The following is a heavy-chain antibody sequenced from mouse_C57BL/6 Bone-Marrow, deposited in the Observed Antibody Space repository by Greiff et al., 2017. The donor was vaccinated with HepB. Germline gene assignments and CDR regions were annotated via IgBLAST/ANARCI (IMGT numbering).Heavy chain of an antibody. V-gene: IGHV1-64*01. CDR2: IHPNSGST. J-gene: IGHJ4*01. CDR1: GYTFTSYW. CDR3: AREGLTGTDAMDY. D-gene: IGHD4-1*01. Sequence: QVQLQQPGAELVKPGASVKLSCKASGYTFTSYWMHWVKQRPGQGLEWIGMIHPNSGSTNYNEKFKSKATLTVDKSSSTAYMQLSSLTSEDSAVYYCAREGLTGTDAMDYWGQGTSVTVSS.